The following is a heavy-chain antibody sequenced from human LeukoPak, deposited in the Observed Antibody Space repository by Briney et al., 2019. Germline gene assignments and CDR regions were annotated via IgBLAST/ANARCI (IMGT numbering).Heavy chain of an antibody. J-gene: IGHJ6*03. D-gene: IGHD2-15*01. V-gene: IGHV4-39*07. CDR2: IFYSGST. CDR3: AREPRYCGGGNCYRGGYMDV. CDR1: GGSTSSSSYY. Sequence: SETLSLTCTVSGGSTSSSSYYWGWIRQPPGKGLEWIGSIFYSGSTYYNPSLKSRVTISVDTSKNQFSLKLTSVTAADTAVYYCAREPRYCGGGNCYRGGYMDVWGKGTTVTVSS.